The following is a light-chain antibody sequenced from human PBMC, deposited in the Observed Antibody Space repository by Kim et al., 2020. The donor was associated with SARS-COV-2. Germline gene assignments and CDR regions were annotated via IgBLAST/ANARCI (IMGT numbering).Light chain of an antibody. J-gene: IGLJ2*01. CDR1: KLGDEY. V-gene: IGLV3-1*01. CDR2: QDS. CDR3: QAWDSSNVV. Sequence: SYELTQPPSVSVSPGQTASITCSGDKLGDEYACWYQQKPGQSPVLVIYQDSKRPSGIPERFSGSNSGNTATLTISETQAMDAPDYYCQAWDSSNVVFGGG.